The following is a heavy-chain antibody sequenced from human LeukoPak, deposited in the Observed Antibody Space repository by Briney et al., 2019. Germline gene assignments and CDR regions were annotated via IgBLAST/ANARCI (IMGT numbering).Heavy chain of an antibody. D-gene: IGHD2-2*02. CDR3: ARDRFVVGVVVPAAIRTLRWFDP. J-gene: IGHJ5*02. CDR2: TSAYNGNT. V-gene: IGHV1-18*01. Sequence: VSVKVSCKASGYTFTSYGISWVRQAPGQGLEWMGWTSAYNGNTNYAQKLQGRVTMTTDTSTSTAYMELRSLRSDDTAVYYCARDRFVVGVVVPAAIRTLRWFDPWGQGTLVTVSS. CDR1: GYTFTSYG.